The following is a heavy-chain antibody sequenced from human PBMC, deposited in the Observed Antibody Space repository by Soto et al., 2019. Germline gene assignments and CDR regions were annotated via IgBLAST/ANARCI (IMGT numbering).Heavy chain of an antibody. D-gene: IGHD2-15*01. CDR1: GFTFSSYS. J-gene: IGHJ6*02. V-gene: IGHV3-21*01. CDR3: ARAEDIVVVVAAPPNYYYGMDV. Sequence: EVQLVESGGGLVKPGGSLRLSCAASGFTFSSYSMNWVRQAPGKGLEWVSSISSSSSYIYYADSVKGRFTLSRDNAKNSLYRQMNSLRAEDTAVYYCARAEDIVVVVAAPPNYYYGMDVWGQGTTVTVSS. CDR2: ISSSSSYI.